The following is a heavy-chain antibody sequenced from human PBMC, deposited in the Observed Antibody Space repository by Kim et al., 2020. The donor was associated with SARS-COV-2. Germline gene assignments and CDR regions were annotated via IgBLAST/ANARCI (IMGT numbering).Heavy chain of an antibody. CDR3: AREVRYFDWLLQSDYYYYYGMDV. CDR1: GFTVSSNY. CDR2: IYSGGST. D-gene: IGHD3-9*01. Sequence: GGSLRLSCAASGFTVSSNYMSWVRQAPGKGLEWVSVIYSGGSTYYAYSVKGRFTISRDNSKNTLYLQMNSLRAEDTAVYYCAREVRYFDWLLQSDYYYYYGMDVWGQGTTVTVSS. J-gene: IGHJ6*02. V-gene: IGHV3-53*01.